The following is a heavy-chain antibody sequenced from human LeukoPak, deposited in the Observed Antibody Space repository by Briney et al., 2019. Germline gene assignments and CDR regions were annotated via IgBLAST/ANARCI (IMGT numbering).Heavy chain of an antibody. Sequence: ASVTVSFTASGYTFTSYDINWVRQATGQGLEWMGWMNPNSGNTGYAQKFQGRVTMTRNTSISTAYMELSSLRSEDTAVYYCARGPRYYNYYYMDVWGKVTTVTVSS. J-gene: IGHJ6*03. V-gene: IGHV1-8*01. CDR1: GYTFTSYD. CDR2: MNPNSGNT. CDR3: ARGPRYYNYYYMDV.